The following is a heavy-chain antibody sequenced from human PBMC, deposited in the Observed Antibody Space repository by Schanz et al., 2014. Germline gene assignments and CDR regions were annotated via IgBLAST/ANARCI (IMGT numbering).Heavy chain of an antibody. CDR1: GFTFSSYW. J-gene: IGHJ3*02. CDR3: VREDMVRGIRAFDI. Sequence: EVQLVESGGGLVQPGGSLRLSCAASGFTFSSYWMSWVRQAPGEGLEWVANIKQDGSEKYYVDSVKGRFTISRDNAKNSLYLQMNSLRPEDTAVYYCVREDMVRGIRAFDIWGQGTMVTVSS. V-gene: IGHV3-7*01. D-gene: IGHD3-10*01. CDR2: IKQDGSEK.